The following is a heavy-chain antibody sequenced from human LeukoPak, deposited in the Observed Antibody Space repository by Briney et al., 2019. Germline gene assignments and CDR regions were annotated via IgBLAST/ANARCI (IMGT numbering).Heavy chain of an antibody. V-gene: IGHV3-74*01. CDR2: INSDGSST. CDR1: GFTFSSYW. CDR3: ARRGYGSGSYKDY. D-gene: IGHD3-10*01. Sequence: GGSLRLKCAASGFTFSSYWRHWVPPAPGQGLMWVSRINSDGSSTSYADSVKGRFTISRDNAKNTLSLQMNSLRAEDTAVYYCARRGYGSGSYKDYWGQGTLVTVSS. J-gene: IGHJ4*02.